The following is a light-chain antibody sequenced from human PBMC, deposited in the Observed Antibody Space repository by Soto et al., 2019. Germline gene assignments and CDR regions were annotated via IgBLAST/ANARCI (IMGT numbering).Light chain of an antibody. CDR1: SSDVGTYNY. Sequence: QSALTQPPSASGSPGQSITISCTGTSSDVGTYNYVSWYQQHPGKAPKLMIYEVSNRPSGVSNRFSGSKSDNTASLTISGLQAEDEADYYCCSYTSTTTLYVFGTGTKVTVL. CDR2: EVS. J-gene: IGLJ1*01. CDR3: CSYTSTTTLYV. V-gene: IGLV2-14*01.